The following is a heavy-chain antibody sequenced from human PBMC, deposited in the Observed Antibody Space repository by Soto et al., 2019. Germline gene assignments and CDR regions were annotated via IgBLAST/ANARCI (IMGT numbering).Heavy chain of an antibody. Sequence: ASVKVSCKSSGFSFTSSAVQWVRQARGQGPEWMGWMNPNSGNTGYAQKFQGRVTMTRNTSISTAYMELSSLRSEDRAVYYCAREHSSSWRFDYWGQGTLVTVSS. V-gene: IGHV1-8*02. D-gene: IGHD6-13*01. CDR1: GFSFTSSA. J-gene: IGHJ4*02. CDR3: AREHSSSWRFDY. CDR2: MNPNSGNT.